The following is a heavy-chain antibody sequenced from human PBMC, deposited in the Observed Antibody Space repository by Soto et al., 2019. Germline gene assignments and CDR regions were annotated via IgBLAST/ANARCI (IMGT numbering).Heavy chain of an antibody. V-gene: IGHV4-59*01. CDR3: AGSGYPEYNWFDP. D-gene: IGHD3-3*01. J-gene: IGHJ5*02. Sequence: SETLSLTCTVSGGSISSYYWSWIRQPPGKGLEWIGYIYYSGSTNYNPSLKSRVTISVDTSKNQFSLKLSSVTAADTAVHYCAGSGYPEYNWFDPWGQGTLVTVSS. CDR2: IYYSGST. CDR1: GGSISSYY.